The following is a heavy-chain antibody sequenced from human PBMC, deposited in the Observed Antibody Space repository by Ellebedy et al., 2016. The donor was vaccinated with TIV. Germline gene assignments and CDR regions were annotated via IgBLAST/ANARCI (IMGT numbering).Heavy chain of an antibody. CDR3: ARLDSSSWYWFDP. J-gene: IGHJ5*02. CDR2: IYPGDSDT. CDR1: GYSFTSYW. V-gene: IGHV5-51*01. Sequence: GESLKISXKGSGYSFTSYWIGWVRQMPGKGLEWMGIIYPGDSDTRYSPSFQGQVTISADKSISTAYLQWRSLKASDTAMYYCARLDSSSWYWFDPWGQGTLVTVSS. D-gene: IGHD6-13*01.